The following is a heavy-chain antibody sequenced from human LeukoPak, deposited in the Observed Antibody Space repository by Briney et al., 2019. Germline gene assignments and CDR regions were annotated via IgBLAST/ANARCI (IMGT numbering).Heavy chain of an antibody. CDR2: LSGSGGAT. CDR3: AKDLPPVGASNYYFDY. J-gene: IGHJ4*02. V-gene: IGHV3-23*01. Sequence: GGSLRLSCAASGFTFSSYAMNWVRQAPGKGLEWVPSLSGSGGATYYADSVKGRFSISRDNSKNTLYLQMNSLRVDDTAVYYCAKDLPPVGASNYYFDYWGQGTLVTVSS. D-gene: IGHD1-26*01. CDR1: GFTFSSYA.